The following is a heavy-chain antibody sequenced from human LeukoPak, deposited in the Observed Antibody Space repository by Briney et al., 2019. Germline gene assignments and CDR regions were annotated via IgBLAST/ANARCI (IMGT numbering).Heavy chain of an antibody. V-gene: IGHV3-23*01. D-gene: IGHD6-19*01. CDR3: AKDSYSSGWYAEDY. Sequence: GGSLRLSCAASGFTFSSYAMSWVRQAPGKGLEWVSAISGSGGSTYYADSVKGRFTISRDNSMNTLYLQMNSLRAEDTAVYYCAKDSYSSGWYAEDYWGQGTLVTVSS. CDR1: GFTFSSYA. J-gene: IGHJ4*02. CDR2: ISGSGGST.